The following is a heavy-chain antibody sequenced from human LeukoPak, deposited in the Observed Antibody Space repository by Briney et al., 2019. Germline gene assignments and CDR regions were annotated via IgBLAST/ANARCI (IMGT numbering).Heavy chain of an antibody. CDR1: GFTFSSYG. CDR3: ARTVVPAASYYYYYGMDV. J-gene: IGHJ6*02. V-gene: IGHV3-33*01. D-gene: IGHD2-2*01. Sequence: GGSLRLSWAASGFTFSSYGMHWVRQAPGKGLEWVAVIWYDGSNKYYADSVKGRFTISRDNSKNTLYLQMNSLRAEDTAVYYCARTVVPAASYYYYYGMDVWGQGTTVTVSS. CDR2: IWYDGSNK.